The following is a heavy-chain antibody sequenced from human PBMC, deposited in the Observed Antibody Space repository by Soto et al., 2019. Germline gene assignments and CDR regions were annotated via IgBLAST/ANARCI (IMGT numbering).Heavy chain of an antibody. CDR1: GFTFSSYA. CDR2: ISGSGGST. J-gene: IGHJ3*02. Sequence: PGGSLRLSCAASGFTFSSYAMSWVRQAPGKGLEWVSAISGSGGSTYYADSVKGRFTISRDNSKNTLYLQMNSLRAEDTAVYYCVKEFTDDSSGYYGLAAFDIWGQGTMVTVSS. CDR3: VKEFTDDSSGYYGLAAFDI. V-gene: IGHV3-23*01. D-gene: IGHD3-22*01.